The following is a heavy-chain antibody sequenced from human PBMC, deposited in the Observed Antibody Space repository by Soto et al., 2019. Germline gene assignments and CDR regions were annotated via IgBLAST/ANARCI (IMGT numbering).Heavy chain of an antibody. CDR3: ARDCENRPVRWFDP. CDR1: GGSISSGGYY. CDR2: IYYIGST. Sequence: SETLSLTCTVSGGSISSGGYYWNWIRQHPGKGLEWIGYIYYIGSTYYNPSLKSRVTISVDTSKNQFSLKLSSVSAADTAVYYCARDCENRPVRWFDPWGQGTLVTVSS. J-gene: IGHJ5*02. V-gene: IGHV4-31*02.